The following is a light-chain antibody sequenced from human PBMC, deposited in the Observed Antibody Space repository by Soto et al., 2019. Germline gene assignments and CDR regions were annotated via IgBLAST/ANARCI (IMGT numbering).Light chain of an antibody. V-gene: IGLV1-36*01. J-gene: IGLJ3*02. CDR1: SFNIGNNA. CDR3: AACDDSLNGVV. Sequence: QSVLTQPPSMSEAPRQRVTISCSGSSFNIGNNAVSWYQQFPGKAPRLLIYSDDLLPSGVSDRFSGSKSGTSASLAISGLQSEDDADYYCAACDDSLNGVVFGGGTKVTVL. CDR2: SDD.